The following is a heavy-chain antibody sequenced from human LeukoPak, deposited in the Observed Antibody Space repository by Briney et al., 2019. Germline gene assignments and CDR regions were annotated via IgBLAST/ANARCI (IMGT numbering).Heavy chain of an antibody. CDR3: ATYDYGKDAFDI. V-gene: IGHV3-13*01. CDR2: IGTAGDT. D-gene: IGHD4-17*01. Sequence: GGSLRLSCAASGFTFSSYDMHWVRQATGKGLEWVSAIGTAGDTYYPGSVKGRFPISRENAKNSLYLQMNSLRAEDTAVYYCATYDYGKDAFDIWGQGTMVTVSS. CDR1: GFTFSSYD. J-gene: IGHJ3*02.